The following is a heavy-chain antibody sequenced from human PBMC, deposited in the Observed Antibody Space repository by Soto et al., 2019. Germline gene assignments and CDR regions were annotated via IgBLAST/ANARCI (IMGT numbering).Heavy chain of an antibody. J-gene: IGHJ4*02. CDR2: ISAYNGNT. CDR1: GYTFTSYG. CDR3: ARATLGSSGWYRGVYYFDY. D-gene: IGHD6-19*01. V-gene: IGHV1-18*01. Sequence: ASVKVSCKASGYTFTSYGISWVRQAPGQGLEWMGWISAYNGNTNYAQKLQGRVTMTTDTSTSTAYMELRSLRSDDTAVYYCARATLGSSGWYRGVYYFDYWGQGTLVTVSS.